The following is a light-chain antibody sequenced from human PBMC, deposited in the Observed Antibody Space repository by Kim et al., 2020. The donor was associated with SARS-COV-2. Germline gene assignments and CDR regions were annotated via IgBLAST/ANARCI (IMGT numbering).Light chain of an antibody. CDR3: HVWDTNSDHGV. CDR2: NDN. V-gene: IGLV3-21*04. CDR1: RMGGKN. J-gene: IGLJ2*01. Sequence: APGGTATFTCGGGRMGGKNVHWYQQKAGQAPVVVIYNDNDRPSGIPERFSGSNSGNTATLTISRVEAGDDADYYCHVWDTNSDHGVFGGGTKLTVL.